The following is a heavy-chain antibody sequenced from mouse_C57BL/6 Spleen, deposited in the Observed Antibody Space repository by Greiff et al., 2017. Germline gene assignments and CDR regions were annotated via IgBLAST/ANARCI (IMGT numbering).Heavy chain of an antibody. J-gene: IGHJ4*01. V-gene: IGHV1-76*01. CDR3: ARPSSGYNLYYYAMDY. CDR1: GYTFTDYY. CDR2: FYPGSGNT. Sequence: VQLQQSGAELVRPGASVKLSCKASGYTFTDYYINWVKQRPGQGLEWIARFYPGSGNTYYNEKFKGKATLTAEKSSSTAYMQLSSLTSEDSAVYFCARPSSGYNLYYYAMDYWGQGTSVTVSS. D-gene: IGHD3-2*02.